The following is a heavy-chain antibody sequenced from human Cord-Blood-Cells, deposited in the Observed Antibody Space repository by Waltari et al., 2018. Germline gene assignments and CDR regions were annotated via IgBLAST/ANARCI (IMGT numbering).Heavy chain of an antibody. D-gene: IGHD3-16*01. Sequence: GVVVQPGRSLRFSSVASALPFSRYAIHWVRQAPGKGMEWVAVISYDGSNKYYADSVKGRFTISRDNSKNTLYLQMNSLRAEDTAVYYCARASGVWYFDLWGRGTLVTVSS. J-gene: IGHJ2*01. V-gene: IGHV3-30-3*01. CDR3: ARASGVWYFDL. CDR2: ISYDGSNK. CDR1: ALPFSRYA.